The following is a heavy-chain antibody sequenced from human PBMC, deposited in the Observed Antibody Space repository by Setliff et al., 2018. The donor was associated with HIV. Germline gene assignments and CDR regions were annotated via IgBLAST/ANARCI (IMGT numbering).Heavy chain of an antibody. V-gene: IGHV4-34*01. Sequence: SETLSLTCAVYGESFNTYFWSWIRQPPGKGLEWIGQINHSESTNYNPSLKSRVTISVDTSKNQFSLKLSSVTAADTAFYYCARAFLLVPAARDYYYYMDVWGKGTTVTVSS. D-gene: IGHD2-2*01. CDR3: ARAFLLVPAARDYYYYMDV. J-gene: IGHJ6*03. CDR2: INHSEST. CDR1: GESFNTYF.